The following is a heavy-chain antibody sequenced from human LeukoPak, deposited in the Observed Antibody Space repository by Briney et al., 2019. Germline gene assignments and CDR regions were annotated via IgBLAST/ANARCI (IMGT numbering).Heavy chain of an antibody. D-gene: IGHD6-13*01. V-gene: IGHV3-33*06. J-gene: IGHJ3*02. CDR1: GFTFSSYG. Sequence: GGSLRLSCAASGFTFSSYGMYWVRQAPGKGLEWVAVIWYDGSNKCYADSVKGRFTISRDNSKNTLYLQMNSLRAEDTAVYYCAKDRGSWYERDAFDIWGQGTMVTVSS. CDR3: AKDRGSWYERDAFDI. CDR2: IWYDGSNK.